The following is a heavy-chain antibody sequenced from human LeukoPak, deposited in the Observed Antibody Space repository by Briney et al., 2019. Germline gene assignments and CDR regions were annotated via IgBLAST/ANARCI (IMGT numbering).Heavy chain of an antibody. V-gene: IGHV1-24*01. J-gene: IGHJ4*02. D-gene: IGHD3-10*01. CDR1: GATLTELS. CDR3: ATSAMLRGVVIGSLSDPLVY. Sequence: ASVTVSCKVSGATLTELSFPWLRHAPGQGLDWMGRFDPEDGETLSAQRFQGRVTMSEDTSTDTAHMELSSLRSEDTAVYYCATSAMLRGVVIGSLSDPLVYWGQGTLVTVSS. CDR2: FDPEDGET.